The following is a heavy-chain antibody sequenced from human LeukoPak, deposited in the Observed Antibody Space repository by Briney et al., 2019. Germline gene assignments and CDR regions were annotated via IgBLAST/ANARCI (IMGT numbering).Heavy chain of an antibody. CDR3: ANGIDETGIDY. CDR1: GFTFSSFS. Sequence: GGSLRLSCAASGFTFSSFSMNWVRQAPGKGLEWVSSVSSSSGYIYYADSVKGRFTISRDNSKNTLYLQMNSLRAEDTAVYYCANGIDETGIDYWGQGTLVTVSS. J-gene: IGHJ4*02. D-gene: IGHD1-14*01. V-gene: IGHV3-21*01. CDR2: VSSSSGYI.